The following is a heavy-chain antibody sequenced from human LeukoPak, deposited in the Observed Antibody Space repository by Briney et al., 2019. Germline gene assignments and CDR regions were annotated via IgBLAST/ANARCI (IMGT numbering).Heavy chain of an antibody. CDR1: GLNFRSYA. J-gene: IGHJ4*02. CDR2: IRDNGFST. Sequence: PGGSLRLSCTASGLNFRSYALSWVRQAPGKGLEWVSGIRDNGFSTYYADSVKGRFTISRDNSKSPVYLQMNGLRAEDTAVYYCARSSGNYWAAPFDYWGQGTLVTVSS. V-gene: IGHV3-23*01. D-gene: IGHD1-26*01. CDR3: ARSSGNYWAAPFDY.